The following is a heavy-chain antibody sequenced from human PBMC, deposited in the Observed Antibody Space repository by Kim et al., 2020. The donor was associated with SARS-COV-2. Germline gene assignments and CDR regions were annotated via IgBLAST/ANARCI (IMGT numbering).Heavy chain of an antibody. CDR3: AKDRRPDY. V-gene: IGHV3-23*01. CDR2: GGSK. Sequence: GGSKYYADSGKFRFTDARDNARNTRYLQVNGRRAEGTAVYYCAKDRRPDYWGQGTLVTVSS. J-gene: IGHJ4*02.